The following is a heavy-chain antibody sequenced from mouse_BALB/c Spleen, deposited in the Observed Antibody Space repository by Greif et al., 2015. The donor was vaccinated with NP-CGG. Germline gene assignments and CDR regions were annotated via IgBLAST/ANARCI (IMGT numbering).Heavy chain of an antibody. CDR2: ISYSGST. Sequence: EVKLMESGPGLVKPSQSLSLTCTVTGYSITSDYAWNWIRQFPGNKLEWMGYISYSGSTSYNPSLKSRISITRDTSKNQFFLQLNSVTTEDTATYYCALYYYGSSYYYAMDYWGQGTSVTVSS. CDR3: ALYYYGSSYYYAMDY. J-gene: IGHJ4*01. D-gene: IGHD1-1*01. V-gene: IGHV3-2*02. CDR1: GYSITSDYA.